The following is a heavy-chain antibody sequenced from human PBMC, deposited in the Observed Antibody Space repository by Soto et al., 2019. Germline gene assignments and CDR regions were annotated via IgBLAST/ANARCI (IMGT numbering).Heavy chain of an antibody. Sequence: GGSLRLSCAASGFTFSSYAMSWVRQAPGKGLEWVSAISGSGGSTYYADSVKGRFTISRDNSKNTLYLQMNSLRAEDTAVYYCASAGYSSGWYGYFQHWGKGTLVTVAS. CDR3: ASAGYSSGWYGYFQH. J-gene: IGHJ1*01. V-gene: IGHV3-23*01. CDR2: ISGSGGST. CDR1: GFTFSSYA. D-gene: IGHD6-19*01.